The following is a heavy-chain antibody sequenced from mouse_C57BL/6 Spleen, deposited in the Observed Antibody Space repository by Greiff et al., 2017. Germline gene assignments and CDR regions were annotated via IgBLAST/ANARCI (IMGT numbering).Heavy chain of an antibody. CDR3: ARLSYWYFDV. CDR2: ISDGGSYT. V-gene: IGHV5-4*01. J-gene: IGHJ1*03. Sequence: EVQGVESGGGLVKPGGSLKLSCAASGFTFSSYAMSWVRQTPEKRLEWVATISDGGSYTYYPDNVKGRFTISRDNAKNNLYLQMSHLKSEDTAMYYCARLSYWYFDVWGTGTTVTVSS. CDR1: GFTFSSYA.